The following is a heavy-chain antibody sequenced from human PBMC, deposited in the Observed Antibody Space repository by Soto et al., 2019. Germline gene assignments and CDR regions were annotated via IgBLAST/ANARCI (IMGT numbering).Heavy chain of an antibody. Sequence: GGSLRLSCAASGFTFSIYAMSWVRHAPGKGLEWVSAISGSGGSTYHADSVKGRFTISRDNSKNTLYLQMNSLRAEDTAVYYCATSSGWYGDNWFDPWGQGTLVTVSS. CDR1: GFTFSIYA. V-gene: IGHV3-23*01. CDR2: ISGSGGST. CDR3: ATSSGWYGDNWFDP. D-gene: IGHD6-19*01. J-gene: IGHJ5*02.